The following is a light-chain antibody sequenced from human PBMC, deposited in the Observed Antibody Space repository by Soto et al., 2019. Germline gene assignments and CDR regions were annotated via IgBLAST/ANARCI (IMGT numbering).Light chain of an antibody. CDR2: DAS. CDR3: QHRINWPLT. Sequence: EVVLTQSPGTLSLSPGERATLSCRASQSVSSQLAWYQQKPGQAPRLLISDASNRVAGIPARFSGSGSGTDFTLTVSSLEPEDFAVYYCQHRINWPLTFGGGTKVEIK. J-gene: IGKJ4*01. V-gene: IGKV3-11*01. CDR1: QSVSSQ.